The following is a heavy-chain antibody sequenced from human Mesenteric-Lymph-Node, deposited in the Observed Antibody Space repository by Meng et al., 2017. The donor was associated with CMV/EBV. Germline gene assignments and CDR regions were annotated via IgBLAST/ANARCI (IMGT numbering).Heavy chain of an antibody. Sequence: TFSNYGISWVRLAPGQGLEWLGWISTYNGNTNYAQKLQGRGTMTTDTSTSTAYLELTSLRSDDTAVYYCARSPTKASVRAGPVYYFDYWGQGTLVTVSS. CDR2: ISTYNGNT. CDR3: ARSPTKASVRAGPVYYFDY. CDR1: TFSNYG. D-gene: IGHD2-2*01. V-gene: IGHV1-18*04. J-gene: IGHJ4*02.